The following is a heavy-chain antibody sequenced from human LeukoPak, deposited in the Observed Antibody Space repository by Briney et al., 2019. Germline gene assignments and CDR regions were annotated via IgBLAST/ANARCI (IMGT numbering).Heavy chain of an antibody. CDR3: ARDKRYPRGAPFDY. CDR2: ISSSSSYI. J-gene: IGHJ4*02. D-gene: IGHD3-9*01. V-gene: IGHV3-21*01. CDR1: GFTFSSYA. Sequence: PGGSLRLSCAASGFTFSSYAMSWVRQAPGKGLEWVSSISSSSSYIYYADSVKGRFTISRDNAKNSLYLQMNSLRAEDTAVYYCARDKRYPRGAPFDYWGQGTLVTVSS.